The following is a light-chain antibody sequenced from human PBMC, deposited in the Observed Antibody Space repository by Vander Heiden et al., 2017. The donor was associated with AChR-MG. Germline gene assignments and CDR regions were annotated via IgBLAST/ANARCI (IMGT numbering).Light chain of an antibody. Sequence: SYELTQPPSVSVSPGQTARITCSGDGLPKEYAYWYQQKSGQAPVLVIYEDSKRPSGIPGRISGSSSGTMATLTISGAQVEDEADYYCSSTDNTGNHVLFGGGTKLTVL. J-gene: IGLJ2*01. CDR2: EDS. CDR3: SSTDNTGNHVL. CDR1: GLPKEY. V-gene: IGLV3-10*01.